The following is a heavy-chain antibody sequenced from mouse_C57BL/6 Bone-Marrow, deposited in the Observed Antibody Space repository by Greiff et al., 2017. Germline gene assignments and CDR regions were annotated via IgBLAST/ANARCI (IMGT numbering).Heavy chain of an antibody. D-gene: IGHD1-1*01. J-gene: IGHJ3*01. CDR2: ISSGGSYT. Sequence: DVMLVESGGDLVKPGGSLKLSCAASGFTFSSYGMSWVRQTPDKRLEWVATISSGGSYTDYPDSVKGRFTISRDNAKNTLYLQMSSLKSEDTAIDYCARQYYGSGTWFAYWGQGTLVTVSA. V-gene: IGHV5-6*02. CDR1: GFTFSSYG. CDR3: ARQYYGSGTWFAY.